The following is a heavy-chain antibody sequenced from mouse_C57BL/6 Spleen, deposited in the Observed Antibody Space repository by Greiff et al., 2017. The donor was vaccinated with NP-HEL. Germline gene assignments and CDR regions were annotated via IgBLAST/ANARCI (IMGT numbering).Heavy chain of an antibody. Sequence: EVKLVESGPELVKPGASVKISCKASGYSFTGYYMNWVKQSPEKSLEWIGEINPSTGGTTYNQKFKAKATLTVDKSSSTAYMQLKSLTSEDSAVYYCARSPILLRWGDYWGQGTSVTVSS. D-gene: IGHD1-1*01. J-gene: IGHJ4*01. CDR1: GYSFTGYY. V-gene: IGHV1-42*01. CDR3: ARSPILLRWGDY. CDR2: INPSTGGT.